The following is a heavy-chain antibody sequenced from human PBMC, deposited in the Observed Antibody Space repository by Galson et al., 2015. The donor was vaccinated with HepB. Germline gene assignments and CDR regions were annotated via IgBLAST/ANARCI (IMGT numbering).Heavy chain of an antibody. CDR2: VSYDGNDK. V-gene: IGHV3-30*03. Sequence: SLRLSCAASGFTFSSYGMHWVRQAPGKGLEWVTIVSYDGNDKYYADSVKGRFTVSRDNSGNTLYLRMNNLRAEDTAVYFCARDSSSRGKNDYGDPGVYWGQGTLVTVSS. J-gene: IGHJ4*02. CDR1: GFTFSSYG. D-gene: IGHD4-17*01. CDR3: ARDSSSRGKNDYGDPGVY.